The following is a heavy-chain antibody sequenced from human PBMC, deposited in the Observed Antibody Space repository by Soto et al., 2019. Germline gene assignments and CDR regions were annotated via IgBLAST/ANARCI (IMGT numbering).Heavy chain of an antibody. CDR1: GGTFSSYT. CDR2: IIPILGIA. J-gene: IGHJ4*02. CDR3: ARVRDCSGGSCYLFDY. Sequence: QVQLVQSGAEVKKPGSSVKVSCKASGGTFSSYTISWVRQAPGQGLEWMGRIIPILGIANYAQKFQGRVTITADKSTSTADMELSSLRSEDTAVYYCARVRDCSGGSCYLFDYWGQGTLVTVSS. D-gene: IGHD2-15*01. V-gene: IGHV1-69*02.